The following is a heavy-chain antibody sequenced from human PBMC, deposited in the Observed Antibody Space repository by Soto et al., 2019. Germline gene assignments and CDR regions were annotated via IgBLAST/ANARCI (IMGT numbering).Heavy chain of an antibody. V-gene: IGHV3-7*01. Sequence: EVQLVESGGGLVQPGGSLRLSCVASRFTFSNYWMTWVHQAPGKGLEWVANINQDGSEKDYVDSVKGRFTISRDNAKNSMYLQVSSLRVEDTAVYYCARLQWLVGLDHWGQGILVTVSS. CDR2: INQDGSEK. CDR3: ARLQWLVGLDH. D-gene: IGHD5-12*01. CDR1: RFTFSNYW. J-gene: IGHJ4*02.